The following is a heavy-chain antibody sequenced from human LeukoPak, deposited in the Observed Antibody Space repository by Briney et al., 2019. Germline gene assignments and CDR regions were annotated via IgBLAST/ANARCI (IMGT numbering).Heavy chain of an antibody. CDR3: ARDYYYGSGSSPTSFDY. V-gene: IGHV3-48*04. Sequence: PGGSLRLSCAASGSTFSSHTMNWVRQAPGKGLEWISYISNTGSVIYYADSVKGRFTISRDNAKNSLYLQMNSLRAEDTAVYYCARDYYYGSGSSPTSFDYWGQGTLVTVSS. CDR2: ISNTGSVI. CDR1: GSTFSSHT. J-gene: IGHJ4*02. D-gene: IGHD3-10*01.